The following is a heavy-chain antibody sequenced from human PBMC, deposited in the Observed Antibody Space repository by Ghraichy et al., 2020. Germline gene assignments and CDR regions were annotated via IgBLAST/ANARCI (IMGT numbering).Heavy chain of an antibody. Sequence: SVKVSCKASGGTFSSYAISWVRQAPGQGLEWMGGIIPIFGTANYAQKFQGRVTITTDESTSTAYMELSSLRSEDTAVYYCARGRGDRYSSSWYRSLYYYYGMDVWGQGTTVTVSS. CDR3: ARGRGDRYSSSWYRSLYYYYGMDV. V-gene: IGHV1-69*05. J-gene: IGHJ6*02. CDR2: IIPIFGTA. CDR1: GGTFSSYA. D-gene: IGHD6-13*01.